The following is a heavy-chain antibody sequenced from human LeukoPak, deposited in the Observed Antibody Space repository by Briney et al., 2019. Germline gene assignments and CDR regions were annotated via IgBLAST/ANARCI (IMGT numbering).Heavy chain of an antibody. D-gene: IGHD6-19*01. CDR3: ARDLESSGWFDP. J-gene: IGHJ5*02. Sequence: SETLSLTYTVSGGSISSYYWSWIRQPPGKGLEWIGYIYYSGSTNYNPSLKSRVTISVDTSKNQFSLKLSSVTAADTAVYYCARDLESSGWFDPWGQGTLVTVSS. V-gene: IGHV4-59*01. CDR2: IYYSGST. CDR1: GGSISSYY.